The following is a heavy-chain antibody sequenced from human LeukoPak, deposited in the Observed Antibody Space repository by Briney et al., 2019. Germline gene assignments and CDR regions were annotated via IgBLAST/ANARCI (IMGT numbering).Heavy chain of an antibody. V-gene: IGHV4-4*07. Sequence: NPSETLSLTCTVSGGSISSYYWSWIRQPAGKGLEWIGRIYTSGSTNYNPSLKSRVTISVDTSKNQFSLKLSSVTAADTAVYYCARSLQLWNSNYFDYWGQGTLVTVSS. CDR3: ARSLQLWNSNYFDY. CDR1: GGSISSYY. J-gene: IGHJ4*02. D-gene: IGHD5-18*01. CDR2: IYTSGST.